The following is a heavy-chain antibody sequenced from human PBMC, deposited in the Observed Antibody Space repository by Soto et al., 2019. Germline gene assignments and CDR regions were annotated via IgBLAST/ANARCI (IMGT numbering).Heavy chain of an antibody. J-gene: IGHJ4*02. CDR1: GFTFSNYG. D-gene: IGHD3-10*01. V-gene: IGHV3-30*03. CDR2: ISDDGVSK. Sequence: PGGSLRLSCAASGFTFSNYGMHWVRQAPGKGLEWVAAISDDGVSKYYADSVQGRFTISRDNSESAVFLQMNSLRPDDTALYFRARAYYFGSGTSYTLYYWGQGTQVTVSS. CDR3: ARAYYFGSGTSYTLYY.